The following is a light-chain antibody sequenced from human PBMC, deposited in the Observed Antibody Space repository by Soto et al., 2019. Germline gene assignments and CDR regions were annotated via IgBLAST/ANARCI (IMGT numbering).Light chain of an antibody. CDR2: AAS. CDR3: QQSYSTPV. J-gene: IGKJ2*01. V-gene: IGKV1-39*01. CDR1: QSISSY. Sequence: DIQMNQSPSSLSASVGDRVTITFRASQSISSYLNWYQQKPGKAPKLLIYAASSLQSGVPSRFSGSGSGTDFTLTISSLQPEDFATDYCQQSYSTPVFGQGTKLEIK.